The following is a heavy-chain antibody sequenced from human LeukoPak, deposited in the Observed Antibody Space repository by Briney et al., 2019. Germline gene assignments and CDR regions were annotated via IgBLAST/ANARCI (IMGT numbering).Heavy chain of an antibody. CDR3: ARVFGYGSGSYYKPYFDY. CDR1: GGSFSGYY. CDR2: INHSGST. Sequence: SETLSLTCAVYGGSFSGYYWSWIRQPPGKGLEWIGEINHSGSTNYNPSLKSRVTISVDMSKNQFSLKLSSVTAADTAVYYCARVFGYGSGSYYKPYFDYWGQGTLVTVSS. D-gene: IGHD3-10*01. V-gene: IGHV4-34*01. J-gene: IGHJ4*02.